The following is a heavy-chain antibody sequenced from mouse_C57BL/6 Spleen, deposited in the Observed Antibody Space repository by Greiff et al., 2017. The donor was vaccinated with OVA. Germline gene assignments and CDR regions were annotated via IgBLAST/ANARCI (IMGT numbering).Heavy chain of an antibody. Sequence: VQLQQPGAELVKPGASVKLSCKASGYTFTSYWMHWVKQRPGQGLEWIGMIHPNSGSTNYNEKFKSKATLTVDKSSSTAYMQLSSLTSEDSAVYYCARASKTAQATGYFDYWGQGTTLTVSS. CDR1: GYTFTSYW. J-gene: IGHJ2*01. CDR2: IHPNSGST. CDR3: ARASKTAQATGYFDY. D-gene: IGHD3-2*02. V-gene: IGHV1-64*01.